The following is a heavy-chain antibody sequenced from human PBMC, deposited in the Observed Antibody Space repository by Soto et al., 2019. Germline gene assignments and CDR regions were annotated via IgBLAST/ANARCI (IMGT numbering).Heavy chain of an antibody. Sequence: QVQLVESGGGVVQPGRSLRLSCSASGFTLSYFAMHWVRQTPGKGLEWVALILSDGSNEHYADSVRGRFTISRDNSKHMLYLQMSGLGAEDTAIYYCARAAPGMAVWGQGTTVTVSS. CDR2: ILSDGSNE. J-gene: IGHJ6*02. CDR3: ARAAPGMAV. V-gene: IGHV3-30-3*01. CDR1: GFTLSYFA.